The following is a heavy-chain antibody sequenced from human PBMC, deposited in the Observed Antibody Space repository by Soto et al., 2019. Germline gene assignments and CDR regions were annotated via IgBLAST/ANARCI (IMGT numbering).Heavy chain of an antibody. J-gene: IGHJ4*02. V-gene: IGHV4-4*02. Sequence: QVQLQESGPGLVKPSGTLSLTCAVSGGSISSSNWWSWVRQPPGKGLEWIGEIYHSGSTNYNPSLKSRVTISVDKSKNQCSLKLSSVTAADTAVYYCARETLGSWKVSYFDYWGQGTLVTVSS. CDR2: IYHSGST. CDR3: ARETLGSWKVSYFDY. CDR1: GGSISSSNW. D-gene: IGHD6-13*01.